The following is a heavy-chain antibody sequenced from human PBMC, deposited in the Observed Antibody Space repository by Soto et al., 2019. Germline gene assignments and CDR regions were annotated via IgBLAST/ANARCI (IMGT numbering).Heavy chain of an antibody. J-gene: IGHJ4*02. CDR2: ISDSGGST. CDR3: ATIKVNFDY. D-gene: IGHD2-21*01. Sequence: VQLLESGGGLVQPGGSLRLSCAASGFTFSSYAMSWVRQAPGKGLEWVSAISDSGGSTWFADSVKGRFTISRDNSKNTLYLQLNSLRAEDTAVYYCATIKVNFDYWGQGTLVTVSS. CDR1: GFTFSSYA. V-gene: IGHV3-23*01.